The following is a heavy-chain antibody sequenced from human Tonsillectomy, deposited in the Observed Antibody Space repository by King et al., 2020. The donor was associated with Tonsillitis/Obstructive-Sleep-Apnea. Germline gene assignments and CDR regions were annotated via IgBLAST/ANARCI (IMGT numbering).Heavy chain of an antibody. V-gene: IGHV5-51*01. CDR2: IFPGDSVT. Sequence: QLVQSGAEVKKPGESLKISCEASGYSFVSYWIGWVRQMPGKGLEWMGIIFPGDSVTSYSPSFQGQVTIPADKSITTAYLQWSSLKASDTAMYYCARQLYGSGSYYNGDAFDIWGQGTMVTVSS. J-gene: IGHJ3*02. D-gene: IGHD3-10*01. CDR3: ARQLYGSGSYYNGDAFDI. CDR1: GYSFVSYW.